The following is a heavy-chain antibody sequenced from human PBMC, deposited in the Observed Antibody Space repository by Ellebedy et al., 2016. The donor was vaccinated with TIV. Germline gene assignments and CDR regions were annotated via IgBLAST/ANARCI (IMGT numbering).Heavy chain of an antibody. J-gene: IGHJ4*02. CDR2: IEQDGSEK. Sequence: GESLKISCAASGFTFSSYWMSWVRQAPGKGLEWVANIEQDGSEKYYVDSVKGRFTISRDNAKNSLYLQMNNLRAEDTAVYYCARDEGFGESFDYWGQGTLVTVSS. V-gene: IGHV3-7*01. CDR3: ARDEGFGESFDY. D-gene: IGHD3-10*01. CDR1: GFTFSSYW.